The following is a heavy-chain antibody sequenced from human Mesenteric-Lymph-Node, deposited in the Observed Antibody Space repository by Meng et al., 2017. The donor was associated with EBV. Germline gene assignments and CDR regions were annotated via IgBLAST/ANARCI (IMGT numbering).Heavy chain of an antibody. CDR3: ARSGGDYDRGWFDP. CDR1: GYTFTSYD. CDR2: MNPNSGNT. D-gene: IGHD2-21*02. V-gene: IGHV1-8*01. Sequence: LEQCGGEVKKPGASVKVSCKASGYTFTSYDIHWVRQATGQGLEWMGWMNPNSGNTGYAQKFQGRLTMTWNTSISTAYMELSSLRSEDTAVYYCARSGGDYDRGWFDPWGQGTLVTVSS. J-gene: IGHJ5*02.